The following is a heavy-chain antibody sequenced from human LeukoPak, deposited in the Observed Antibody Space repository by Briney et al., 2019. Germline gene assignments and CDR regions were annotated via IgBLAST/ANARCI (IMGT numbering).Heavy chain of an antibody. D-gene: IGHD3-16*01. V-gene: IGHV3-64*01. CDR2: ISSNGGST. CDR1: GSRLSNYA. Sequence: GGSLRLSCAASGSRLSNYAMHWVRQAPGKGLEYVSAISSNGGSTYYANSVKGRFTISRDNSKNTLYLQMGSLRAEDMAVYYCARGLSPGYYFDYWGQGTLVTVSP. J-gene: IGHJ4*02. CDR3: ARGLSPGYYFDY.